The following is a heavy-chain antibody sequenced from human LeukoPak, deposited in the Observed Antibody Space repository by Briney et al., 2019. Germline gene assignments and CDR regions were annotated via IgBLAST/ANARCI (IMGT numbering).Heavy chain of an antibody. D-gene: IGHD4-17*01. V-gene: IGHV4-34*01. J-gene: IGHJ6*02. CDR2: INHSGST. CDR1: GGSFSGYY. CDR3: ARLEVTTMWGDYYGMDV. Sequence: SETLSLTCAVYGGSFSGYYWSWIRQPPGKGLEWIGEINHSGSTNYNPSLKCRVTISVDTSKNQFSLKLSSVTAADTAVYYCARLEVTTMWGDYYGMDVWGQGTTVTVSS.